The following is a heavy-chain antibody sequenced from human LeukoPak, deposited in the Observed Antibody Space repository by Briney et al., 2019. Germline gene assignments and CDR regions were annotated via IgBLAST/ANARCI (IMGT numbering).Heavy chain of an antibody. D-gene: IGHD3-10*01. J-gene: IGHJ3*02. CDR3: AKGGSGSYSALNDAFDI. Sequence: GGSLRLSCAASGFTFDDYTMHWVRQGPGQGREWVSGISWGSGSIGYKDSVKGPFTISRDNAKHSLYLQMNSLRAEDMALYYCAKGGSGSYSALNDAFDIWGQGTMVTVSS. CDR1: GFTFDDYT. CDR2: ISWGSGSI. V-gene: IGHV3-9*03.